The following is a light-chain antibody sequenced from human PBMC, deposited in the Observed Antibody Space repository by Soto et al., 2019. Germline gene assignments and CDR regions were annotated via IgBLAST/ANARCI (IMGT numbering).Light chain of an antibody. Sequence: DIQMTQSPSTLSASVGDRVTITCRASQSISTWLAWYQQKPGKAPKLLIYKASSLEGGVPSRLSGSGFGTEFNITVSSLQPDDFATYYCQQYNTYPLTFGGGTKVDIK. CDR2: KAS. J-gene: IGKJ4*01. V-gene: IGKV1-5*03. CDR3: QQYNTYPLT. CDR1: QSISTW.